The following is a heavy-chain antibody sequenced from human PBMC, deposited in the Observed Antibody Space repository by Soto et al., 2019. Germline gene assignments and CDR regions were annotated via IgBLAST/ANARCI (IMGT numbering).Heavy chain of an antibody. V-gene: IGHV1-3*01. J-gene: IGHJ4*02. D-gene: IGHD6-19*01. Sequence: ASVKVSCKASGYTFTSYAMHWVRQAPGQRLEWMGWINAGNGNTKYSQKFQGRVTITRDTSASTAYMELSSLRSEDTAVYYCAKGMPKEYGCFDNWGQGILVTVSS. CDR1: GYTFTSYA. CDR2: INAGNGNT. CDR3: AKGMPKEYGCFDN.